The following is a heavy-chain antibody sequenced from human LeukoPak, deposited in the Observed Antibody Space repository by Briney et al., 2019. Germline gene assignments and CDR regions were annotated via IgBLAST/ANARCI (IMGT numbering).Heavy chain of an antibody. CDR1: GFTFSSYE. CDR2: ISSSGSTI. D-gene: IGHD3-10*02. CDR3: AELGITMIGGV. V-gene: IGHV3-48*03. J-gene: IGHJ6*04. Sequence: GGSLRLSCAASGFTFSSYEMNCVRQAPGEGLECVSYISSSGSTIYYADSVKGRFTISRDNAKNSLYLQMTGLRAEDTAVYYCAELGITMIGGVWGKGTTVTISS.